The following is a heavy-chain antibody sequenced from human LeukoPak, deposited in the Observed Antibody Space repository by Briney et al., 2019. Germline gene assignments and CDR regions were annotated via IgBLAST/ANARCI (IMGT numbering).Heavy chain of an antibody. J-gene: IGHJ4*02. Sequence: SETLSLTCAVYGGSFSGYYWSWIRQPPGKGLEWIGEINHSGSTNYNPSLKSRVTISVDTSKNQFSLKLSSVTAADTAVYYCARGAHYYGSGSRAIQYWGQGTLVTVSS. CDR1: GGSFSGYY. D-gene: IGHD3-10*01. V-gene: IGHV4-34*01. CDR3: ARGAHYYGSGSRAIQY. CDR2: INHSGST.